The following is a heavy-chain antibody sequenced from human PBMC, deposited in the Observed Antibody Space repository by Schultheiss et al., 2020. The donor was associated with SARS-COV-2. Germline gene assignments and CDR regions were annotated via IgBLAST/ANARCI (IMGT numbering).Heavy chain of an antibody. J-gene: IGHJ4*02. V-gene: IGHV1-2*04. CDR3: ARDPEYCSGGSCYTYFDY. Sequence: GESLKISCAASGFTFSNYGMHWVRQAPGQGLEWMGWINPNSGGTNYAQKFQGWVTMTRDTSISTAYMELSRLRSDDTAVYYCARDPEYCSGGSCYTYFDYWGQGTLVTVSS. CDR1: GFTFSNYG. CDR2: INPNSGGT. D-gene: IGHD2-15*01.